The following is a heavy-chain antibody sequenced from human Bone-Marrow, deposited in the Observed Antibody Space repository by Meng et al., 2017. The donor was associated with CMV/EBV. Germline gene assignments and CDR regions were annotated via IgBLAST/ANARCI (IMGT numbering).Heavy chain of an antibody. J-gene: IGHJ4*02. D-gene: IGHD4-11*01. V-gene: IGHV3-23*01. Sequence: GGSLRLSCTASGFTFGDYAMSWVRQAPGKGLEWVSAISGKGVGTYYADSVKGRCTISRDNSKNTLYLQMNSLRAEDTAVYYCAKVYSNYLIYFDYWGQGTLVTVSS. CDR2: ISGKGVGT. CDR1: GFTFGDYA. CDR3: AKVYSNYLIYFDY.